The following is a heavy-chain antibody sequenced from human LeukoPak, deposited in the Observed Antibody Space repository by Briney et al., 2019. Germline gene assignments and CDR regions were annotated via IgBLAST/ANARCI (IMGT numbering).Heavy chain of an antibody. V-gene: IGHV4-39*01. CDR2: IYYSGST. CDR3: ARQVYYYHYYMDV. Sequence: SETLSLTCTVSGGSITNSYYWGWIRQPPGKGLEWIGSIYYSGSTYYNPSLKSRVTISVDTSKNQFSLKLSSVTAADTAVYYCARQVYYYHYYMDVWGKGTTVTVSS. CDR1: GGSITNSYY. J-gene: IGHJ6*03.